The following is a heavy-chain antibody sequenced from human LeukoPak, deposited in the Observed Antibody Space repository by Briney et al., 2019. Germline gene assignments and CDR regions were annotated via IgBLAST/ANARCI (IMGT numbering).Heavy chain of an antibody. J-gene: IGHJ5*02. CDR1: GFTFSSYW. CDR3: ARAVAGPEGWFDP. Sequence: GGSLRLSCAASGFTFSSYWMHSVRQAPGKRLVWVSRINTDGSSTSYADSVKGRFTISRDNAKNTRYLQMNSLRAEDTAVYYCARAVAGPEGWFDPWGQGTLVTVSS. V-gene: IGHV3-74*01. D-gene: IGHD6-19*01. CDR2: INTDGSST.